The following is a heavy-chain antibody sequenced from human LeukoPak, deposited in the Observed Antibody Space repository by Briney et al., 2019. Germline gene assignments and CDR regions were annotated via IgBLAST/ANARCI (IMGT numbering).Heavy chain of an antibody. J-gene: IGHJ6*03. CDR1: GGSISSYY. CDR3: ARTTEGGYTYGYFYYYYMDV. CDR2: IYYSGST. V-gene: IGHV4-59*01. Sequence: SETLSLTCTVSGGSISSYYWSWVRHPPGKGLEWIGCIYYSGSTNYNPSLKSRVTISVDTSKNQFSLKLTSVTAADTAVYYCARTTEGGYTYGYFYYYYMDVWGKGTTVTISS. D-gene: IGHD5-18*01.